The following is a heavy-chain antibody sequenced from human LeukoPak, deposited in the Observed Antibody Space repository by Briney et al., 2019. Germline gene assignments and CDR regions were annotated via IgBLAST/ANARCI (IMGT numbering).Heavy chain of an antibody. J-gene: IGHJ4*02. D-gene: IGHD4-17*01. V-gene: IGHV3-48*03. CDR3: AGITVTTSF. CDR2: ISSSGSTI. Sequence: GGSLRLSCAASGFTFSSYEMNWVRQAPGKGLEWVSYISSSGSTIYYADSVKGRFTISRDNAKNSLYLQMNSLRAEDTAVYYCAGITVTTSFWGQGTLVTVSS. CDR1: GFTFSSYE.